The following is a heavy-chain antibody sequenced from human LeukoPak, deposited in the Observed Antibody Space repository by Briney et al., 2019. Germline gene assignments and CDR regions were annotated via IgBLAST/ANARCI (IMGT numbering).Heavy chain of an antibody. CDR1: GGSISSGSYY. CDR2: IYTSGST. J-gene: IGHJ4*02. CDR3: AREDSSTYYYDN. Sequence: SETLSLTCTVSGGSISSGSYYWSWIRQPAGKGLEWIGRIYTSGSTNYNPSLKSRVTISVDTSKNQFSLKLSSVTAADTAVYYCAREDSSTYYYDNWGQGTLLTVSS. V-gene: IGHV4-61*02. D-gene: IGHD3-22*01.